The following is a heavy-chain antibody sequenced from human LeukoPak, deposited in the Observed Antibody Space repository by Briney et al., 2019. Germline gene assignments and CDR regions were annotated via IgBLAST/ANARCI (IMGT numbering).Heavy chain of an antibody. V-gene: IGHV3-23*01. Sequence: PGGSLRLSCAASGFTFSDYYMSWVRQAPGKGLEWVSDISGSGGSAYYADSVKGRFTISRDNSNNTVSLQMNSLRAEDTAVYYCASERTTGTRGYAFDIWGQGTMVTVSS. CDR3: ASERTTGTRGYAFDI. J-gene: IGHJ3*02. CDR1: GFTFSDYY. D-gene: IGHD1-1*01. CDR2: ISGSGGSA.